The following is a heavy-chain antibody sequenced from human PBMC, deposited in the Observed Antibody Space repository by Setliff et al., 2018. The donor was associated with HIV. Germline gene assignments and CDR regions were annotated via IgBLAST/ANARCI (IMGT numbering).Heavy chain of an antibody. D-gene: IGHD1-26*01. J-gene: IGHJ3*02. Sequence: PRPSVKVSCKASGGTFSSYAINWVRQAPGQGLEWMGGIIPMFGTLNFAQKSQGRVTITTDESTSTAYMELNSLRSEDTAVYYCARGHSHGYGYSGSYGPFDIWGQGTMVTVSS. CDR1: GGTFSSYA. V-gene: IGHV1-69*05. CDR2: IIPMFGTL. CDR3: ARGHSHGYGYSGSYGPFDI.